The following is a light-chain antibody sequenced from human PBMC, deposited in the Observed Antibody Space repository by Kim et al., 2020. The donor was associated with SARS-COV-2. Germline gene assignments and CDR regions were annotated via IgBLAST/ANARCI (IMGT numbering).Light chain of an antibody. V-gene: IGLV2-14*01. CDR2: DVS. CDR1: SSDVGGYNY. J-gene: IGLJ2*01. Sequence: QSALTQPASVSGSPGQSITISCTGTSSDVGGYNYVSWYQQHPGKAPKLMIYDVSKRPSGVSNRFSGSKSGNTASLTISGLQAEDEADYYCSSYTSSSVVVFGGGTQLTVL. CDR3: SSYTSSSVVV.